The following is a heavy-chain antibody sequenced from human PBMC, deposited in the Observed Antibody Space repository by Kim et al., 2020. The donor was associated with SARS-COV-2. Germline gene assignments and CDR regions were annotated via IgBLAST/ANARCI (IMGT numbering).Heavy chain of an antibody. CDR1: GGSISSTDHY. Sequence: SQTLSLTCTVSGGSISSTDHYWGWIRQSPGKGLEWIGSIFYSGSTYYNPSLKSRVTMSVDTSKNQFSLKLTFLTAADTAVYYCARLYPWGSGSYAIQHWGQGTLVTVSS. V-gene: IGHV4-39*01. CDR3: ARLYPWGSGSYAIQH. CDR2: IFYSGST. D-gene: IGHD3-10*01. J-gene: IGHJ1*01.